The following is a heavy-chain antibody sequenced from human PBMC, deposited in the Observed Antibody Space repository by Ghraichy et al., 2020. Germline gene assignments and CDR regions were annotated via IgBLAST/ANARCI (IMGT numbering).Heavy chain of an antibody. Sequence: GGSLRLSCAASGFTFSSYAMSWVRQAPGKGLEWVSAISGSGGSTYYADSVKGRFTISRDNSKNTLYLQMNSLRAEDTAVYYCAKNEADCSSTSCYFDDGMDVWGQGTTVTVSS. CDR2: ISGSGGST. J-gene: IGHJ6*02. CDR3: AKNEADCSSTSCYFDDGMDV. CDR1: GFTFSSYA. V-gene: IGHV3-23*01. D-gene: IGHD2-2*01.